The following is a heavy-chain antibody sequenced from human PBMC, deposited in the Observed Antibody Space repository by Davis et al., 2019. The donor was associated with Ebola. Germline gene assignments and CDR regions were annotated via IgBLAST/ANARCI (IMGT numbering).Heavy chain of an antibody. J-gene: IGHJ6*03. Sequence: GESLKIPCKGSGYRFTTYWIGWVRQLPGKGLEWMGIIYPGDSDTRYSPSFQCQVTISADKSISTASLQWSSLKASDPAMYYCARHAPNLWSGKYYYMDVWGKGTTVIVSS. V-gene: IGHV5-51*01. D-gene: IGHD3-3*01. CDR2: IYPGDSDT. CDR1: GYRFTTYW. CDR3: ARHAPNLWSGKYYYMDV.